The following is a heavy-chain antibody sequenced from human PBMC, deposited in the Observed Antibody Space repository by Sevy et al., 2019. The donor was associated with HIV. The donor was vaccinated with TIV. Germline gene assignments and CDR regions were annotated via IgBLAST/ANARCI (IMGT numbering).Heavy chain of an antibody. D-gene: IGHD3-22*01. V-gene: IGHV1-46*01. CDR2: INPSGGST. J-gene: IGHJ4*02. Sequence: ASVKVSCKTFGYTFSNHYIHWVRQAPGHGLEWMGVINPSGGSTNYAHRFQGRVTMTRDPSTSTFYMDLSSLRSEDTAVYYCARAQQVTMLVVIGGLYFDFWGQGTLVTVSS. CDR3: ARAQQVTMLVVIGGLYFDF. CDR1: GYTFSNHY.